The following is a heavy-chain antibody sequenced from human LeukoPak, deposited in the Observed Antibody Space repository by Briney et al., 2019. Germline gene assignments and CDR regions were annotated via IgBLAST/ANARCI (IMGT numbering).Heavy chain of an antibody. J-gene: IGHJ5*02. D-gene: IGHD3-22*01. Sequence: ASVKVSCKASGYTLTGYYMHWVRQAPGQGLEWMGWINPNSGGTNYAQKFQGRVTMTRDTSISTAYTELSRLRSDDTAVYYCARDYYDSSGTNWFDPWGQGTLVTVSS. CDR2: INPNSGGT. V-gene: IGHV1-2*02. CDR3: ARDYYDSSGTNWFDP. CDR1: GYTLTGYY.